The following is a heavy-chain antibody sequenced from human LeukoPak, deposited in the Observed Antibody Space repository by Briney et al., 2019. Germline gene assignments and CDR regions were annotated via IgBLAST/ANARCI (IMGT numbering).Heavy chain of an antibody. CDR3: SRDRLGGLDH. CDR1: GFDFSTYA. Sequence: GGSLRLSCAASGFDFSTYAMNWVRQAPGKGLEWVSSISTTSSYIFYAESLKGRFTVSRDNAKNSVYLQMNSLRLEDTAVYYCSRDRLGGLDHWGQGTLVTVSS. D-gene: IGHD5-12*01. CDR2: ISTTSSYI. V-gene: IGHV3-21*01. J-gene: IGHJ4*02.